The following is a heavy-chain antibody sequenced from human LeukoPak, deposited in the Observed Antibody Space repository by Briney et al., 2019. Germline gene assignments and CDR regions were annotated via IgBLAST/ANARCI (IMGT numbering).Heavy chain of an antibody. J-gene: IGHJ4*02. D-gene: IGHD3-10*01. V-gene: IGHV1-2*04. CDR1: GYTFIGYY. Sequence: ASVKVSCKASGYTFIGYYMHWVRQAPGQGLEWMGWINPNSGDTNYEQKFQDWVTMTRDTSVNTVYMELSSLKSDDTAVYYCARVGYYYGAGSHFKALDSWGQGTLVIVSS. CDR3: ARVGYYYGAGSHFKALDS. CDR2: INPNSGDT.